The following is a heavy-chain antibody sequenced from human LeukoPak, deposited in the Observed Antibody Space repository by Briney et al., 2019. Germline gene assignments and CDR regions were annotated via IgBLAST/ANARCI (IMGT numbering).Heavy chain of an antibody. CDR2: ISSSSSYI. Sequence: PGGSLRLSCAASGFTFSSYSMNWVRQAPGKGLEWVSSISSSSSYIYYADSVKGRFTISRDNAKNSLYLQMNSLRAEDTAVYYCARDGVTIFGGGDNWFDPWGQGTLVTVSS. D-gene: IGHD3-3*01. CDR3: ARDGVTIFGGGDNWFDP. V-gene: IGHV3-21*01. CDR1: GFTFSSYS. J-gene: IGHJ5*02.